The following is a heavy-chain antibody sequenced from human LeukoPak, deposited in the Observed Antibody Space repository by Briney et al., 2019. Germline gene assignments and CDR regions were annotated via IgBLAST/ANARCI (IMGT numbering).Heavy chain of an antibody. V-gene: IGHV1-18*01. J-gene: IGHJ3*02. CDR1: GYTFSSYG. CDR2: ISGFRGNT. Sequence: ASVKVSCKASGYTFSSYGLSWVRQAPGQGLEWMGWISGFRGNTNYAQKFRGRVTMTTDTSTTTAYMELRSLNSDDTAVYYCARDFFSYDGTENNYEDTLDIWGQGTMVTVSS. D-gene: IGHD3-22*01. CDR3: ARDFFSYDGTENNYEDTLDI.